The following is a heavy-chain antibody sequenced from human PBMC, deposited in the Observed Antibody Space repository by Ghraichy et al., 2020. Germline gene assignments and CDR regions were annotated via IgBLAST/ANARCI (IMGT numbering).Heavy chain of an antibody. V-gene: IGHV1-2*02. CDR1: GYTFTGYY. CDR3: AREDSGYDILTGGLGAFDI. D-gene: IGHD3-9*01. CDR2: INPNSGGT. Sequence: ASVKVSCKASGYTFTGYYMHWVRQAPGQGLEWMGWINPNSGGTNYAQKFQGRVTMTRDTSISTAYMELSRLRSDDTAVYYCAREDSGYDILTGGLGAFDIWGQGTMVTVSS. J-gene: IGHJ3*02.